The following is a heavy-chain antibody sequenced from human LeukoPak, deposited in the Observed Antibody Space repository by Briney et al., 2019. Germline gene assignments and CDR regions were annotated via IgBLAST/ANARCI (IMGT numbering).Heavy chain of an antibody. CDR2: ISYDGSNK. D-gene: IGHD6-19*01. CDR3: AKDATVPGRAGRTATKKYFDY. V-gene: IGHV3-30*18. Sequence: GGSLRLSCAASGFTFSSYGMHWVRQAPGKGLEWVAVISYDGSNKYYADSVKGRFTISRDNSKNTLYLQMNSLRAEDTAVYYCAKDATVPGRAGRTATKKYFDYWGQGTLVIVSS. CDR1: GFTFSSYG. J-gene: IGHJ4*02.